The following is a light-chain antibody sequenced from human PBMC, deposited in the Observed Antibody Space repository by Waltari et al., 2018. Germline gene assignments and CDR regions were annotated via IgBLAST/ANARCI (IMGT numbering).Light chain of an antibody. Sequence: QSALTQPASVSGSPGQSITISCTGTSSDVGAYNYVPWYQQHPDKAPKLTISEVNNRPSGVANRFYGSKSGNPASLTISGLQAEDEADYYCSSPTSSSTLVFGGGTKLTVL. CDR3: SSPTSSSTLV. CDR2: EVN. CDR1: SSDVGAYNY. V-gene: IGLV2-14*01. J-gene: IGLJ3*02.